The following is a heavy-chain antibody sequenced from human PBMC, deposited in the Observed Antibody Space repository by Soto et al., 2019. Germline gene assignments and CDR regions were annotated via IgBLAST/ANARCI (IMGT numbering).Heavy chain of an antibody. V-gene: IGHV4-59*01. CDR2: IYYSGST. Sequence: PSETLSLTCTVSGGSISNYYWSWIRQPPGKGLEWIGYIYYSGSTNYNPSLKSRVTISVDTSKNQFSLKLSSVTAADTAVYYCARDSQLWFGGNWFDPWGQGTLVT. J-gene: IGHJ5*02. CDR1: GGSISNYY. D-gene: IGHD3-10*01. CDR3: ARDSQLWFGGNWFDP.